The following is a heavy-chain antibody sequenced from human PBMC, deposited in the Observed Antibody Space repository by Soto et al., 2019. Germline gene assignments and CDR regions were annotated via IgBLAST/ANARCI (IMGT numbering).Heavy chain of an antibody. J-gene: IGHJ6*02. CDR3: ASVEMATDTNYYYYYGMDV. Sequence: GASVKVSCKASGGTFGSYAISWVRQAPGQGLEWMGGIIPIFGTANYAQKFQGRVTITADESTSTAYMELSSLRSEDTAVYYCASVEMATDTNYYYYYGMDVWGQGTTVTVSS. V-gene: IGHV1-69*13. D-gene: IGHD5-12*01. CDR2: IIPIFGTA. CDR1: GGTFGSYA.